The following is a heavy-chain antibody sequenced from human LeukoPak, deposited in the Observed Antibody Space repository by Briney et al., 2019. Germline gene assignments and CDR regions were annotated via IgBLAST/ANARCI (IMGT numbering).Heavy chain of an antibody. D-gene: IGHD2-2*02. CDR2: IYTSGST. J-gene: IGHJ6*03. CDR3: AREVVVPAAIYYYYYMDV. V-gene: IGHV4-61*02. CDR1: GGSISSGSYY. Sequence: SQTLSLTCTVSGGSISSGSYYWSWIRQPAGKGLEWIGRIYTSGSTNYNPSLTSRVTISVDTSKNQFSLKLSSVTAADTAVYYCAREVVVPAAIYYYYYMDVWGKGTTVTVSS.